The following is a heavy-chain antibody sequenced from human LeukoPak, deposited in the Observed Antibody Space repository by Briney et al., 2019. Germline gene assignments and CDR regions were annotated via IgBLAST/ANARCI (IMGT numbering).Heavy chain of an antibody. CDR1: GYTFTSDG. V-gene: IGHV1-18*01. Sequence: ASVTVSCKTSGYTFTSDGISWVRQAPGQGLEWMGWIGTYKGNTNYAQMFQGRVTMTTDTSTSTAYMDLKNLRSDDTAVYYCARTPGMVVVKTFYCMDVWGQGTTVTVSS. CDR3: ARTPGMVVVKTFYCMDV. CDR2: IGTYKGNT. J-gene: IGHJ6*02. D-gene: IGHD3-22*01.